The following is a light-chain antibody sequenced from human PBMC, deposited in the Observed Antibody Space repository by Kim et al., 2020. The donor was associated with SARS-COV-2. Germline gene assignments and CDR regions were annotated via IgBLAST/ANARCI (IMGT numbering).Light chain of an antibody. CDR2: GAS. CDR3: QQYTTSPPAYT. J-gene: IGKJ2*01. Sequence: PGESATPSCGASQSISSEFLAWYQQISGQPPRLLIFGASNRAAGIPDMFSGGVSGTDFTLTITRLEPADSAVYFCQQYTTSPPAYTFGQGTKLEI. CDR1: QSISSEF. V-gene: IGKV3-20*01.